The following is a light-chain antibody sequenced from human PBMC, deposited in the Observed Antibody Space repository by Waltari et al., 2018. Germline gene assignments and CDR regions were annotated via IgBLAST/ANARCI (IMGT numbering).Light chain of an antibody. CDR2: EVS. J-gene: IGLJ1*01. Sequence: QSALTQPASVSGSPGQSITIPCSGTDRHVGPYDLVPWYQHPPGNPPHLRIYEVSNRPSGISNRFSASKSGNTASLTISGLQAEDEADYYCSSYTTSSAPGVFGTGTRVTVL. CDR1: DRHVGPYDL. CDR3: SSYTTSSAPGV. V-gene: IGLV2-14*01.